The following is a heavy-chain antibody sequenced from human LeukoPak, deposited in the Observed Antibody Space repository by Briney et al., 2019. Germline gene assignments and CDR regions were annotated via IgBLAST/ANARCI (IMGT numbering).Heavy chain of an antibody. CDR2: VFHSGSS. Sequence: PSETLSLTCAVSGGSISSSKWWSWLRQPPGKGLEWIGEVFHSGSSNYNPSLKRRATISVDKSKNQFSLWLNSVTAEDTAVYYCARDDFIRWGYYGSGSYYYFDYWGQGTLVTVSS. CDR3: ARDDFIRWGYYGSGSYYYFDY. V-gene: IGHV4-4*02. D-gene: IGHD3-10*01. J-gene: IGHJ4*02. CDR1: GGSISSSKW.